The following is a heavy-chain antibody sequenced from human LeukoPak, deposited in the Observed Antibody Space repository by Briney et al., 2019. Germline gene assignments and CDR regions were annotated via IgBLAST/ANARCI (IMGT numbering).Heavy chain of an antibody. CDR2: ISGYNGNT. Sequence: ASVKVSCKASGYTFSSYGISWVRLAPGQGREWMGWISGYNGNTYYAQKFQGRVTMTTDTSTSTAYMEPRSLRSDDTAVYHCARDLECCGGDCYHDGFDIWGQGTMVTVSS. CDR1: GYTFSSYG. V-gene: IGHV1-18*01. D-gene: IGHD2-21*02. CDR3: ARDLECCGGDCYHDGFDI. J-gene: IGHJ3*02.